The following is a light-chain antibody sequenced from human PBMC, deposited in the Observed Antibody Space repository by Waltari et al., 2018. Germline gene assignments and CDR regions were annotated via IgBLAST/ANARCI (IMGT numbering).Light chain of an antibody. Sequence: DIQMTQSPSSLSASVGDRVTITCRASQSISSYLNWYQQKPGKAPKLLIYAASSLQSGVSSSFSGSGSGTDFTLTISSLQPEDFATFYCQQSYSTPYTFGQGTKLEIK. V-gene: IGKV1-39*01. CDR2: AAS. CDR1: QSISSY. CDR3: QQSYSTPYT. J-gene: IGKJ2*01.